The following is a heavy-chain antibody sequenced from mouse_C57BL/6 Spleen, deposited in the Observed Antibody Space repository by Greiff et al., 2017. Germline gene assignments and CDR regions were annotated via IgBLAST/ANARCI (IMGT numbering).Heavy chain of an antibody. V-gene: IGHV2-9*01. CDR2: IWGGGST. J-gene: IGHJ3*01. CDR3: AKRKLGRWGFAY. D-gene: IGHD4-1*01. CDR1: GFSLTSYG. Sequence: VQRVESGPGLVAPSQSLSITCTVSGFSLTSYGVDWVRQPPGQGLEWLGVIWGGGSTNNNSALMSSLSISKVNSKTQVCLKMNRLQTDDTAMYSGAKRKLGRWGFAYWGQGTLVTVSA.